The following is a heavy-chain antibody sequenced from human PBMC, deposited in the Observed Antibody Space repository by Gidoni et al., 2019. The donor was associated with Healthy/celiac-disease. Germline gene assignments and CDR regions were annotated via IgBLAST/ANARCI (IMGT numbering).Heavy chain of an antibody. V-gene: IGHV2-5*02. Sequence: QITLKEPGPTPVQPTQTPTLTCTFPGFSLSTCGVGVGWIRQPPGKALEWLALIYWDDDKRYSPSLKSRLTITKDTSKNQVVLTMTNMDPVDTATYYCAHRLVVAEFDYWGQGTLVTVSS. CDR3: AHRLVVAEFDY. D-gene: IGHD2-15*01. CDR2: IYWDDDK. J-gene: IGHJ4*02. CDR1: GFSLSTCGVG.